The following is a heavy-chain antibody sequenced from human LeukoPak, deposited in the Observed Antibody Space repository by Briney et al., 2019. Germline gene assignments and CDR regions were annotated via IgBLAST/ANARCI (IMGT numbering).Heavy chain of an antibody. CDR1: GYTFTSYG. Sequence: ASVKVSCKASGYTFTSYGISWVRQAPGQGLEWMGWISAYNGNTNYAQKLQGRVTMTTDTSTSTAHMELRSLRSDDTAVYYCARDLQNYDYVWGSYREFDYWGQGTLVTVSS. CDR2: ISAYNGNT. CDR3: ARDLQNYDYVWGSYREFDY. D-gene: IGHD3-16*02. V-gene: IGHV1-18*01. J-gene: IGHJ4*02.